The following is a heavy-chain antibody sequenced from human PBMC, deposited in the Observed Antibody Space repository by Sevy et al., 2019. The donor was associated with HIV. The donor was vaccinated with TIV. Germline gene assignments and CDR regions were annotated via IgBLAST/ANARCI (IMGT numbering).Heavy chain of an antibody. V-gene: IGHV4-38-2*02. CDR1: GYSISSGYY. Sequence: SETLSLTCAVSGYSISSGYYWGWIRQPQGKGLEWIGSIYHSGSTYYNPSLKSRVTISVDTSKNQFSLKLSSVTAADTAVYYCARDGLVRGPKERFDPWGQGTLVTVSS. J-gene: IGHJ5*02. D-gene: IGHD3-10*01. CDR3: ARDGLVRGPKERFDP. CDR2: IYHSGST.